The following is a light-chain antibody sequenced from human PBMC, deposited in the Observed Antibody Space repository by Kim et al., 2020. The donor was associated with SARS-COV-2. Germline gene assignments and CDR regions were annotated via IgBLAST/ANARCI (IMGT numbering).Light chain of an antibody. CDR2: DAS. J-gene: IGKJ2*01. CDR1: QRFGSY. Sequence: SFSPGESAALSCRASQRFGSYLACYQQRPGQTPRPLIYDASKRATGIPARFSGGGFGTDLSLTISSLEPEDFALYYCHQRNIWPNTFGQGTKLEI. V-gene: IGKV3-11*01. CDR3: HQRNIWPNT.